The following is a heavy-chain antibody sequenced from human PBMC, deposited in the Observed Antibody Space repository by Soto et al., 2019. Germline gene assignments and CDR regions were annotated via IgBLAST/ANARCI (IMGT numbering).Heavy chain of an antibody. D-gene: IGHD1-26*01. CDR1: GGSIRNGDYY. CDR3: VTVNLVGAAYYFDY. J-gene: IGHJ4*02. Sequence: SETLSLTCTVSGGSIRNGDYYWGWIRQPPGKGLEWIGYVYYSGTTYSHPSLNSRVSISVDTSENQFSLRLTSVTAADTAVYYCVTVNLVGAAYYFDYWGPGTLVTV. CDR2: VYYSGTT. V-gene: IGHV4-30-4*01.